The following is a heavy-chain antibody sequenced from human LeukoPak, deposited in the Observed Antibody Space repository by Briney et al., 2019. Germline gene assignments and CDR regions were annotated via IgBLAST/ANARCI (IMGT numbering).Heavy chain of an antibody. CDR1: GLTFSRFA. CDR2: ISGSGDTT. D-gene: IGHD1-1*01. J-gene: IGHJ4*02. V-gene: IGHV3-23*01. Sequence: GGSLRLSCAASGLTFSRFAMSWVRQAPGKGLEWVSTISGSGDTTYYADSVKGRFTISRDNLKNTLYVEMNSLRVEGTAVYYCAKGHSAHGTGFDYWGQGTLVIVSS. CDR3: AKGHSAHGTGFDY.